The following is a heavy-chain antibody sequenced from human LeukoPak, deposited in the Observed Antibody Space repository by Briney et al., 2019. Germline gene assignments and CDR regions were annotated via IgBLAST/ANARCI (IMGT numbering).Heavy chain of an antibody. J-gene: IGHJ4*02. Sequence: GGSLRLSCAASGFTFSSYGMHWVRQAPGKGLEWVAFIRYDGSNKYYADSVKGRFTISRDNAKNSLYLQMNSLRAEDTALYYCARGAIYDFWSGYYAFDYWGQGTLVTVSS. D-gene: IGHD3-3*01. CDR1: GFTFSSYG. V-gene: IGHV3-30*02. CDR2: IRYDGSNK. CDR3: ARGAIYDFWSGYYAFDY.